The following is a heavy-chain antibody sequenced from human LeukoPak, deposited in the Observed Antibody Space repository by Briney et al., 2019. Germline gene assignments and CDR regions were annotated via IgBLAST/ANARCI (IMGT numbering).Heavy chain of an antibody. CDR1: GGSISSSSYY. D-gene: IGHD3-16*02. CDR3: ARHIGGGIEDMDV. CDR2: IYYSGST. Sequence: SETLSLTCTVSGGSISSSSYYWGWLRQPPGKGLEWIGSIYYSGSTYYNPSLKSRVTISVDTSKNQFSLKLSSVTAADTAVYYCARHIGGGIEDMDVWGKGTKVIVSS. V-gene: IGHV4-39*01. J-gene: IGHJ6*03.